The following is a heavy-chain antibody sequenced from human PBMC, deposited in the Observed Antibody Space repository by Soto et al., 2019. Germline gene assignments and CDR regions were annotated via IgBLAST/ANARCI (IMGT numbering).Heavy chain of an antibody. V-gene: IGHV1-2*04. J-gene: IGHJ5*02. CDR1: GYTFTAYY. CDR3: ARSLYMDWFDP. Sequence: ASVKVSSKASGYTFTAYYMHWVRQAPGQGLEWMGWINPNSGGTNYAQKFQGWVTMTRDTSISTAYMELSRLRSDDTAVYYCARSLYMDWFDPWGQGTLVTVSS. CDR2: INPNSGGT.